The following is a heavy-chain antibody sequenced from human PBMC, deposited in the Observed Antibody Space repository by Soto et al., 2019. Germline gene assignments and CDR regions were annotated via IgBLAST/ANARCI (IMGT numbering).Heavy chain of an antibody. V-gene: IGHV4-30-2*01. CDR2: MYHSGST. D-gene: IGHD1-7*01. Sequence: SDTLSLTCTVSGFPIGSGDYSWGWIRQAPGKGLEWIGYMYHSGSTYYNPSLKSRVTISVDRSKNQLSLKLSSVTAADTAVYYCARGELETTTDAFNIWGQGTMVTVSS. CDR1: GFPIGSGDYS. CDR3: ARGELETTTDAFNI. J-gene: IGHJ3*02.